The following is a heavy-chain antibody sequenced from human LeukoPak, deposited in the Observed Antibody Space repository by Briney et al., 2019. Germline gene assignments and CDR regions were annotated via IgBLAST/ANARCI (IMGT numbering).Heavy chain of an antibody. V-gene: IGHV4-31*03. CDR1: GGSISSGGYY. CDR2: IYYSGST. D-gene: IGHD1-1*01. CDR3: ARDLGYADY. Sequence: SETLSLTCTVSGGSISSGGYYWRWIRQHPGKGLEWIGYIYYSGSTYYNPSLKSRVTISVDTSENQFSLKLSSVTAADTAVYYCARDLGYADYWGQGTLVTVFS. J-gene: IGHJ4*02.